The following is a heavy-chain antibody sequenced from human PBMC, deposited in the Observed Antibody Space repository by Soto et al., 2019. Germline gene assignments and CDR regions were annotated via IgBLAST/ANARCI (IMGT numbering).Heavy chain of an antibody. Sequence: QVQLVQSGAEVKKPGSSVKVSCKASGGTFSSYSINWVRQAPGQGLEWMGEIIPIFGTANYAQKFQGRVTITADEATSTAYLGPSSLRSEDTALYFCARDCWRDSGGIDYWGQGTLVTVSS. V-gene: IGHV1-69*01. CDR1: GGTFSSYS. J-gene: IGHJ4*02. D-gene: IGHD3-16*01. CDR2: IIPIFGTA. CDR3: ARDCWRDSGGIDY.